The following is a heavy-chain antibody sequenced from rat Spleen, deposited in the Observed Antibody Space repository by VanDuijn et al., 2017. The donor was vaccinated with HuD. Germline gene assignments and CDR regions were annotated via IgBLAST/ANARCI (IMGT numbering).Heavy chain of an antibody. CDR1: GFTFSDYY. V-gene: IGHV5-27*01. D-gene: IGHD1-12*03. Sequence: EVQLVESGGGLVQPGRSLKLSCAASGFTFSDYYMAWVRQAPTKGLEWVAYISTGGGSTYYRDSVKGRFTISRDNAKSTLYLQMDGLRSEDTATYYCARHYYYDGYWFAYWGQGTLVTVSS. J-gene: IGHJ3*01. CDR3: ARHYYYDGYWFAY. CDR2: ISTGGGST.